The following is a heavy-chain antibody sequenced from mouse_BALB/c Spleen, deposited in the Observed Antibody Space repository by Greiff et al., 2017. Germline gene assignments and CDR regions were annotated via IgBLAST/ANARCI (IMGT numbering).Heavy chain of an antibody. CDR3: ARDGNYDAMDY. CDR2: INPSSGYT. Sequence: QVQLQQSGAELARPGASVKMSCKASGYTFTSYTMHWVKQRPGQGLEWIGYINPSSGYTNYNQKFKDKATLTADKSSSTAYMQLSSLTSEDSAVYYCARDGNYDAMDYWGQGTSVTVSS. J-gene: IGHJ4*01. D-gene: IGHD2-1*01. V-gene: IGHV1-4*01. CDR1: GYTFTSYT.